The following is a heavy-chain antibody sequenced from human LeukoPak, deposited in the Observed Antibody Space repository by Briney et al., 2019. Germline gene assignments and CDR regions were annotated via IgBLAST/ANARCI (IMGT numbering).Heavy chain of an antibody. V-gene: IGHV3-30-3*01. Sequence: GGSLRLSCAASGFTFSTYAMHWVRQAPGKGLEWVAVMSYDGTKKYYADSVKGRFTISRDNAKNSLYLQLNSLRAEDTAVYYCARTRQSGSGYFQHWGQGTLVTVSS. CDR2: MSYDGTKK. D-gene: IGHD3-10*01. CDR1: GFTFSTYA. CDR3: ARTRQSGSGYFQH. J-gene: IGHJ1*01.